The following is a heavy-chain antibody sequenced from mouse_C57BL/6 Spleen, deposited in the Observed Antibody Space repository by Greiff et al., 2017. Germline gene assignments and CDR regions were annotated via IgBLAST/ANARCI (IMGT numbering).Heavy chain of an antibody. CDR1: GFSLSTSNMG. CDR2: IWWNDDK. D-gene: IGHD2-4*01. J-gene: IGHJ3*01. Sequence: QVTLKVSGPGILQPSQTLSLTCSFSGFSLSTSNMGIGWIRQPSGKGLEWLAHIWWNDDKYYNTSLKSRLTISKDTSNNPVFLKITSVDTADTATYYCAQIYYDYDGAWFAYWGQGTLVTVSA. CDR3: AQIYYDYDGAWFAY. V-gene: IGHV8-5*01.